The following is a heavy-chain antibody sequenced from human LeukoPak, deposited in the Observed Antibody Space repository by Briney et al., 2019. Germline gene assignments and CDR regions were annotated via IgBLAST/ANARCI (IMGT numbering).Heavy chain of an antibody. V-gene: IGHV1-69*13. D-gene: IGHD5-24*01. CDR2: IIPIFGTA. J-gene: IGHJ6*02. Sequence: GASVKVSCKASGGTFSSYAISWVRQAPGQGLEWMGGIIPIFGTANYAQKFQGRVTITADESTSTAYMELSSLRSEDTAVYYCARGDGYLEGYYYYYYGMGVWGQGTTVTVSS. CDR1: GGTFSSYA. CDR3: ARGDGYLEGYYYYYYGMGV.